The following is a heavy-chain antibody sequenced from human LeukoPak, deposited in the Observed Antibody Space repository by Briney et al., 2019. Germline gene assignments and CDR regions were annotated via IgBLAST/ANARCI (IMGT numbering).Heavy chain of an antibody. Sequence: GGSLRLSCAASGFTFSSYAMHWVRQAPGKGLEWVAVISYDGSNKYYADSVKGRFTISRDNANNTLYLQMNSLRAEDTAVYYCARGTTKWYYVDYWGQGTLGTLSS. D-gene: IGHD2-8*01. J-gene: IGHJ4*02. V-gene: IGHV3-30*04. CDR2: ISYDGSNK. CDR1: GFTFSSYA. CDR3: ARGTTKWYYVDY.